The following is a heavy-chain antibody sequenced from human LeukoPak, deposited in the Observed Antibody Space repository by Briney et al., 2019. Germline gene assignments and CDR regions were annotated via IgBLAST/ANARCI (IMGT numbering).Heavy chain of an antibody. CDR2: IYTSVST. V-gene: IGHV4-4*08. CDR1: GDSISSYY. Sequence: SDTLSLTCAVSGDSISSYYWSWIRQPPPKGLELIGYIYTSVSTNYNPSLNSRVPISIDTSKNQFFLKLSSVTAADTAVYYCARVMTTATTWDSDVWGQGTMVTVFS. D-gene: IGHD4-17*01. J-gene: IGHJ3*01. CDR3: ARVMTTATTWDSDV.